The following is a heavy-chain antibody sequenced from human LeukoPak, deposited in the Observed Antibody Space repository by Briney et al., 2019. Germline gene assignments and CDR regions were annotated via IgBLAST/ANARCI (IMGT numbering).Heavy chain of an antibody. CDR3: ARGSSGSANRIDY. V-gene: IGHV3-74*01. D-gene: IGHD6-19*01. CDR2: INSDGSII. J-gene: IGHJ4*02. Sequence: GGSLRLSCAASGFTFSSNWIYWVRQDPGKGLLWVSRINSDGSIISYADSVKGRFTISRDNAKNTVYVQMNSLRAEDTAVYYCARGSSGSANRIDYWGQGTLVTVSS. CDR1: GFTFSSNW.